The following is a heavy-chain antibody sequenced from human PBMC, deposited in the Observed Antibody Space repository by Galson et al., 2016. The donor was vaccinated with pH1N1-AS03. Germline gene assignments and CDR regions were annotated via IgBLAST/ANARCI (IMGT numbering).Heavy chain of an antibody. CDR2: IRTKTNSYAT. Sequence: LRLSCAASGFTFSRSTMHWVRQASGKGLEWVGHIRTKTNSYATAYGASMKGRFTISRDDSKNITYLQMNSLQIDDTAVYFCSRGDWFHWGQGTLVTVSS. J-gene: IGHJ4*02. CDR1: GFTFSRST. CDR3: SRGDWFH. V-gene: IGHV3-73*01. D-gene: IGHD3-9*01.